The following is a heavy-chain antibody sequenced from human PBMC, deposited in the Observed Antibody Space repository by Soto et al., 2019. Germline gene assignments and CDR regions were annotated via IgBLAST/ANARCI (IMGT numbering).Heavy chain of an antibody. D-gene: IGHD6-19*01. CDR3: ARRDRGAMAGYDGFNI. V-gene: IGHV5-51*01. J-gene: IGHJ3*02. CDR1: GYSFTNYW. CDR2: IYPADSDT. Sequence: GESLKISCKGSGYSFTNYWIGWVRQMPGKGLEWMGVIYPADSDTRYSPSFQGQVTFSADKSISTAYLQWTSLKASDTAMYYCARRDRGAMAGYDGFNIWGQGTMVTLSS.